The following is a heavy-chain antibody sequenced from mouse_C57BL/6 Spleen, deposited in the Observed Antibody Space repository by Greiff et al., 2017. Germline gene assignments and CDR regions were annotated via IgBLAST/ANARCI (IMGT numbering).Heavy chain of an antibody. D-gene: IGHD1-1*01. CDR1: GFTFSSYA. CDR2: ISSGGDYI. CDR3: TRDNYGSSPFYWYFDV. Sequence: EVQVVESGEGLVKPGGSLKLSCAASGFTFSSYAMSWVRQTPEKRLEWVAYISSGGDYIYYADTVKGRFTISRDNARNTLYLQMSSLKSEDTAMYYCTRDNYGSSPFYWYFDVWGTGTTVTVSS. J-gene: IGHJ1*03. V-gene: IGHV5-9-1*02.